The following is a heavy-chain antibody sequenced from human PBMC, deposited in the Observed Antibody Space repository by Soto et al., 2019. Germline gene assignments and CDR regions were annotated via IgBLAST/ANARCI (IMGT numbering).Heavy chain of an antibody. CDR1: GFTLGSHR. J-gene: IGHJ5*02. CDR2: IDTDGGGT. Sequence: DVPLVESGGGLVQPGGSLRVSCAASGFTLGSHRIHWVRQPPGKGLEWVSRIDTDGGGTSYADSVKGRFTISTDNAKNTVYLRMSGRGAEDTAVYYWATVFDLWGRGTLVTVSS. V-gene: IGHV3-74*01. CDR3: ATVFDL.